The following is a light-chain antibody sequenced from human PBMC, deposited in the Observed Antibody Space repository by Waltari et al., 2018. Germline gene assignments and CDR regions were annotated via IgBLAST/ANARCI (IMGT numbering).Light chain of an antibody. CDR1: QSITNY. V-gene: IGKV1-39*01. Sequence: DIQMTQSPSPLSASVVARVTITCRASQSITNYLNWYQQKPGRAPKLLIYAASSLQSGVPSRFSGSGSGTDFTLTISSLQPEDFATYFCQQSYSTPYTFGQGTKLE. CDR3: QQSYSTPYT. CDR2: AAS. J-gene: IGKJ2*01.